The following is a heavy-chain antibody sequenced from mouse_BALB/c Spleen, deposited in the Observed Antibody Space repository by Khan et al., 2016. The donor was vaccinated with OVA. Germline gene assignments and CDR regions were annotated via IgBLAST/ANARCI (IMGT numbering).Heavy chain of an antibody. D-gene: IGHD3-2*02. Sequence: QVQLKQSGAELVRPGTSVRLSCKTSGYIFTSYWIHWVKQRSGQGLEWIARIYPGTDNTYYNEKFKDKATLTADKSSSTAYLQLSSLKSEDSAVCFCAREEALYYFDDWGQGTTLTVSS. V-gene: IGHV1-76*01. CDR1: GYIFTSYW. J-gene: IGHJ2*01. CDR2: IYPGTDNT. CDR3: AREEALYYFDD.